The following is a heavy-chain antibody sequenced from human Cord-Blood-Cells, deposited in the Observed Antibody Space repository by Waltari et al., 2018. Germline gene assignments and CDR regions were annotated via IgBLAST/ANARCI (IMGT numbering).Heavy chain of an antibody. D-gene: IGHD1-26*01. CDR2: INHSGST. CDR1: GGSFSGYY. J-gene: IGHJ3*02. CDR3: ARDIVGANDAFDI. Sequence: QVQLQQWGAGLLTPSETLSLTCAVYGGSFSGYYWSWIRQPPGKGLEWIGEINHSGSTNYNPSLKSRVTISVDTSKNQFSLKLSSVTAADTAVYYCARDIVGANDAFDIWGQGTMVTVSS. V-gene: IGHV4-34*01.